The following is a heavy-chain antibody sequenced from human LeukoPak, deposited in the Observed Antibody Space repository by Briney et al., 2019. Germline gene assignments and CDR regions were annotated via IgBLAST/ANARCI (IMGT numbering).Heavy chain of an antibody. D-gene: IGHD1-1*01. CDR1: GVTFSDYD. CDR2: IGTAGDT. J-gene: IGHJ4*02. Sequence: GGSLRLSCAASGVTFSDYDMHWVRQPTGKGLEWVAAIGTAGDTYYTGSVKGRFTISRENAKNSLYLQMNSLRAGDTAVYYCARVAKERVGGVYYFDYWGQGTLVTVSS. V-gene: IGHV3-13*01. CDR3: ARVAKERVGGVYYFDY.